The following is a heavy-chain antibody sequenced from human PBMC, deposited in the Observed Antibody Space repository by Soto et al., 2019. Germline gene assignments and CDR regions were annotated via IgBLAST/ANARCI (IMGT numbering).Heavy chain of an antibody. J-gene: IGHJ6*03. CDR2: IYYSGST. V-gene: IGHV4-31*03. CDR3: AKKAHYYYYYMDV. CDR1: GGSISSGGYY. Sequence: SETLSLTCTVSGGSISSGGYYWSWIRQHPGKGLEWIGYIYYSGSTYYNPSLKSRVTISVDTSKNQFSLKLSSVTAADTAVYYCAKKAHYYYYYMDVWGKGTTVPVSS.